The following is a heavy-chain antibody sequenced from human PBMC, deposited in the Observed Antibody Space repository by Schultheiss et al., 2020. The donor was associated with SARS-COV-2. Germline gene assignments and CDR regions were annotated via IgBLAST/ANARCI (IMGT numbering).Heavy chain of an antibody. CDR1: GFTFSNAW. V-gene: IGHV3-15*01. Sequence: GESLKISCAASGFTFSNAWMSWVRQAPGKGLEWVGRIKTKTDGGTADYAAPVNGRFTISRDDSKSIAYLQMNSLKTEDTAVYYCTREGVAADFDYWGQGTLVTVSS. J-gene: IGHJ4*02. CDR2: IKTKTDGGTA. CDR3: TREGVAADFDY. D-gene: IGHD2-2*01.